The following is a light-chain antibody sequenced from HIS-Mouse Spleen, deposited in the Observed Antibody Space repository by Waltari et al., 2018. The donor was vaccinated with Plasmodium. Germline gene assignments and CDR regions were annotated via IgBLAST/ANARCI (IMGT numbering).Light chain of an antibody. CDR2: AAS. V-gene: IGKV1-8*01. CDR1: QGIRSY. CDR3: QQYYSYPLT. Sequence: AIRMTQSPSSLSASTGDRVTIPCRASQGIRSYLAWYQQKPGNAPKLLIYAASTLQSGVPSRFSGSGSGTDFTLTISCLQSEDFATYYCQQYYSYPLTFGGGTKVEIK. J-gene: IGKJ4*01.